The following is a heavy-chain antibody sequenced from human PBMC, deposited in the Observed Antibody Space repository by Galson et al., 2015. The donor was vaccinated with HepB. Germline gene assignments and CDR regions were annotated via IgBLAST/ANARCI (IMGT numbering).Heavy chain of an antibody. CDR3: VRDLSPGSYFTGS. CDR1: GFTFNSYG. J-gene: IGHJ5*02. CDR2: IGYDGSKK. Sequence: SLRLSCAASGFTFNSYGMHWVRQAPGKGLEWVTFIGYDGSKKFYIDSVKGRFNISRDNSKNTVYLQMNSLTIEDTAMYYCVRDLSPGSYFTGSWGQGTLVIVSS. V-gene: IGHV3-30*02. D-gene: IGHD3-10*01.